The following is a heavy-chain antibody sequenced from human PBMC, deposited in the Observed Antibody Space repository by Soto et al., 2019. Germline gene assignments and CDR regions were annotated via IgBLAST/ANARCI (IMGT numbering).Heavy chain of an antibody. V-gene: IGHV3-48*03. CDR1: GFTFSTYE. CDR2: ISSSSNAI. Sequence: GSLRLSCAASGFTFSTYEMYWVRQAPGKGLEWVSYISSSSNAIYYGDSVKGRFTISRDNAKNSLHLRMSSLRAEDTAIYYCARGFSAGKGSPPDYWGQGTLVTVSS. D-gene: IGHD3-10*01. CDR3: ARGFSAGKGSPPDY. J-gene: IGHJ4*02.